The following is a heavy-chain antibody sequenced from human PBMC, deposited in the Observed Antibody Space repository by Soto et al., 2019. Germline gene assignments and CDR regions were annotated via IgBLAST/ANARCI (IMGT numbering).Heavy chain of an antibody. V-gene: IGHV1-69*12. CDR1: GGTFSSYA. CDR3: AGSVGHYPGSGLAEDFQH. CDR2: YIPFFDTA. D-gene: IGHD2-15*01. J-gene: IGHJ1*01. Sequence: QVQLVQSGAEVKKPGSSMKVSCKASGGTFSSYAISWVRQAPGQGLEWMGGYIPFFDTANYAQNFQGRVTITADEPTNTVYMELSSLRSEDTAVYSCAGSVGHYPGSGLAEDFQHWGQGTLVTVSS.